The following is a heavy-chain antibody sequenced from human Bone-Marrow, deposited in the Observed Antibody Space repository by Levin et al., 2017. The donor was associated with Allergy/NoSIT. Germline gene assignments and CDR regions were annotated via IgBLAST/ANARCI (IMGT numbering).Heavy chain of an antibody. Sequence: LSLTCAASGFTFSDYYMSWIRQAPGKGLEWVSYISSSSSYTNYADSVKGRFTISRDNAKNSLYLQMNSLRAEDTAVYYCARERGPVLRYFVHTRHDAFDIWGQGTMVTVSS. CDR3: ARERGPVLRYFVHTRHDAFDI. J-gene: IGHJ3*02. CDR1: GFTFSDYY. CDR2: ISSSSSYT. V-gene: IGHV3-11*05. D-gene: IGHD3-9*01.